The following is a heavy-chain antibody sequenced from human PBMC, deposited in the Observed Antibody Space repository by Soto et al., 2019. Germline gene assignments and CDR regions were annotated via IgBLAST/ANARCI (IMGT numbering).Heavy chain of an antibody. CDR3: AHSRAISTSRGWFDT. J-gene: IGHJ5*02. CDR2: IFGDDDK. CDR1: GFSLSTSGVG. Sequence: QITLKESGPTLVKPTQTLTLTCTFSGFSLSTSGVGVDWIRQPPGKALEWLAFIFGDDDKRYSPSLKSRLTIPKDTSQNQVVLPMTTMDPVDTATYYCAHSRAISTSRGWFDTWGQGTLVTVSS. V-gene: IGHV2-5*02. D-gene: IGHD2-2*01.